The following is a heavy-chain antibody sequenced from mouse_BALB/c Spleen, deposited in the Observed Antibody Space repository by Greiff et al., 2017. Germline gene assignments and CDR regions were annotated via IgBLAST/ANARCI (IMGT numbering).Heavy chain of an antibody. CDR3: ARPGDYYGSSSWFAY. J-gene: IGHJ3*01. V-gene: IGHV4-1*02. CDR1: GFDFSRYW. CDR2: INPDSSTI. D-gene: IGHD1-1*01. Sequence: DVKLQESGGGLVQPGGSLKLSCAASGFDFSRYWMSWVRQAPGKGLEWIGEINPDSSTINYTPSLKDKFIISRDNAKNTLYLQMSKVRSEDTALYYCARPGDYYGSSSWFAYWGQGTLVTVSA.